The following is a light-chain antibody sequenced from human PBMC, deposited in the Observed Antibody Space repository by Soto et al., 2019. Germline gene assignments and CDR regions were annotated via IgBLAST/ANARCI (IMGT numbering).Light chain of an antibody. Sequence: QSALTQPASVSGSPGQSITISCTGTSSDVGGYNYVSWYQHHPGKAPKLMIYEVNHRPSVVSNRFSGSKSGNTASLTISGLQPEDEADYYCNSYTSRYTFVLGTGTKVTV. CDR1: SSDVGGYNY. J-gene: IGLJ1*01. CDR2: EVN. V-gene: IGLV2-14*01. CDR3: NSYTSRYTFV.